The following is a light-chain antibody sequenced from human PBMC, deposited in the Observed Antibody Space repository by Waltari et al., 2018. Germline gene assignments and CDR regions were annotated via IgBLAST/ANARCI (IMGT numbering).Light chain of an antibody. CDR1: SLRRYF. J-gene: IGLJ7*01. CDR3: CSQDSSGNLVL. Sequence: SSELTQDPVVSVALGQTVRITCQGDSLRRYFPRWYQQKPGQAPVLLISGQNNRPSGIPDPFSGSSSGNTATVTLTRAQAEDEADYYCCSQDSSGNLVLFGGGTQLTVL. V-gene: IGLV3-19*01. CDR2: GQN.